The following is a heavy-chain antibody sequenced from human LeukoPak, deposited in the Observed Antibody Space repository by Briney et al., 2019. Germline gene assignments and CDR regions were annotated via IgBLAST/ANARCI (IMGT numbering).Heavy chain of an antibody. D-gene: IGHD2-15*01. J-gene: IGHJ6*02. Sequence: SETLSLTCTVSGGSISSYYWSWIRQPPGKGLEWIGYISYSGSTKYNPSLKSRVTISVDTSKNQFSLKLSSVTAADTAVYYCARHGGCSGGSCYPVYYYGMDVWGQGTTVTISS. CDR2: ISYSGST. V-gene: IGHV4-59*08. CDR3: ARHGGCSGGSCYPVYYYGMDV. CDR1: GGSISSYY.